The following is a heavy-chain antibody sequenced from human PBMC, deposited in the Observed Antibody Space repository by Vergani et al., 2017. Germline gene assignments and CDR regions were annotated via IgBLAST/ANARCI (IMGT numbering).Heavy chain of an antibody. CDR3: AGGIRYCSRPSCPRNAFDI. V-gene: IGHV4-30-4*08. D-gene: IGHD2-2*01. Sequence: QVQLQESGPGLVKPSQTLSLTCTVSGASISSGENYWSWIRQPPGKGLEWIGYIYNSGSTYYNPSLKSRVTISVDTSKKQFSLKLSSVTAADTAVYYCAGGIRYCSRPSCPRNAFDIWGQGTLVTVSS. CDR2: IYNSGST. CDR1: GASISSGENY. J-gene: IGHJ3*02.